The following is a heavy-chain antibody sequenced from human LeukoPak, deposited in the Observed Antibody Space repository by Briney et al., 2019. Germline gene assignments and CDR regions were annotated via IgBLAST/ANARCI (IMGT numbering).Heavy chain of an antibody. Sequence: GRSLRLSCAASGFTFSSYGMHWVRQAPGKGLEWVAVISYDGSNKYYADSVKGRFTISRDNSKNTLYLQMNSLRAEDTAVYYCAKDDIAAAGNYWGQGTLVTVSS. CDR2: ISYDGSNK. J-gene: IGHJ4*02. CDR3: AKDDIAAAGNY. D-gene: IGHD6-13*01. CDR1: GFTFSSYG. V-gene: IGHV3-30*18.